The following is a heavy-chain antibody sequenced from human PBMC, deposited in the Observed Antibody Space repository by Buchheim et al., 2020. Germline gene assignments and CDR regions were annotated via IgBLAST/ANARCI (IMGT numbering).Heavy chain of an antibody. CDR3: ARGPQTSAIFGVVTAYYYYYGMDV. Sequence: QVQLVQSGAEVKKPGASVKVSCKASGYTFTSYDINWVRQATGQGLEWMGWMNPNSGNTGYAQKFQGRVTMTRNTSISTAYMELSSLRSEDTAVYYCARGPQTSAIFGVVTAYYYYYGMDVWGQGTT. J-gene: IGHJ6*02. D-gene: IGHD3-3*01. V-gene: IGHV1-8*01. CDR1: GYTFTSYD. CDR2: MNPNSGNT.